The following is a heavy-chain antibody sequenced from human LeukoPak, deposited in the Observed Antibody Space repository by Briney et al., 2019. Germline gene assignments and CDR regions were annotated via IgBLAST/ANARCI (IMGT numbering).Heavy chain of an antibody. CDR1: GFTFSDYY. D-gene: IGHD1-26*01. V-gene: IGHV3-11*03. Sequence: PGGSLRLSCAVSGFTFSDYYMSWVRQAPGKGLEWVSYISSTSTCTNYADSVKGRFTISRDNAKNSLYPQMNSLRAEDTAVYYCARREARIFDYWGQGTLVTVSS. CDR2: ISSTSTCT. CDR3: ARREARIFDY. J-gene: IGHJ4*02.